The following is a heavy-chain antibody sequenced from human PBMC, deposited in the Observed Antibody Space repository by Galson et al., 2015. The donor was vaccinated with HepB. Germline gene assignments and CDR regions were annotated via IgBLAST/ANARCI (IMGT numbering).Heavy chain of an antibody. V-gene: IGHV4-31*03. Sequence: LSLTCTVSGGSISSGGYYWSWIRQHPGKGLEWIGYIYYSGSTYYNPSLKSRVTISVDTSKNQFSLKLSSVTAADAAVYYCARVAARRNFDYWGQGTLVTVSS. J-gene: IGHJ4*02. D-gene: IGHD6-6*01. CDR3: ARVAARRNFDY. CDR2: IYYSGST. CDR1: GGSISSGGYY.